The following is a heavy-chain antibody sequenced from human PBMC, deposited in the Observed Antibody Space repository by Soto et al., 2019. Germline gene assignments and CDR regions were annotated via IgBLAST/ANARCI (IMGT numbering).Heavy chain of an antibody. CDR3: ARDFAPIRPDYDIHMDV. D-gene: IGHD4-17*01. V-gene: IGHV1-18*01. J-gene: IGHJ6*03. CDR1: GYTFTSYG. CDR2: ISAYNGNT. Sequence: GASVKVSCKASGYTFTSYGISWVRQAPGQGLEWVGWISAYNGNTNYAQKLQGRVTMTTDTSTSTAYMELRSLRSDDTAVYYCARDFAPIRPDYDIHMDVWGKGTTVTVSS.